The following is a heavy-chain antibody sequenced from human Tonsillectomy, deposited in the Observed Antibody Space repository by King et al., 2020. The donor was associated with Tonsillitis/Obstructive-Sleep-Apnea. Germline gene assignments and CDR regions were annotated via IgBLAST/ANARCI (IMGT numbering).Heavy chain of an antibody. CDR3: AKAQRKAAAQPLYYFDY. V-gene: IGHV3-23*04. J-gene: IGHJ4*02. CDR1: GFTFSSYA. Sequence: VQLVESGGGLVQPGGSLRLSCAASGFTFSSYAMSWVRQAPGKGLEWVSAISGSGGSTYYADSVTGRFTISRDNSKNTLYLQMNSLRAEDTAVYYCAKAQRKAAAQPLYYFDYWGQGTLVTVSS. CDR2: ISGSGGST. D-gene: IGHD6-13*01.